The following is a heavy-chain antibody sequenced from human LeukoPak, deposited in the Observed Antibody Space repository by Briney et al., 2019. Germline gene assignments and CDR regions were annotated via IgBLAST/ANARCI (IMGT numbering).Heavy chain of an antibody. V-gene: IGHV1-2*02. Sequence: ASVKVSCKASGYTFTGYYMHWVRQAPGQGLEWMGWINPNSGGTNYAQKFQGRVTMTRDTSISTAYMELSRLRSDDTAVYYCEVVFFRDIVVVPAAKESPPDYYMDVWGKGTTVTVSS. CDR1: GYTFTGYY. CDR3: EVVFFRDIVVVPAAKESPPDYYMDV. D-gene: IGHD2-2*01. CDR2: INPNSGGT. J-gene: IGHJ6*03.